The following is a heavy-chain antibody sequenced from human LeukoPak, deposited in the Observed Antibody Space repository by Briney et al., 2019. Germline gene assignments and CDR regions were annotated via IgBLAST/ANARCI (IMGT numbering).Heavy chain of an antibody. V-gene: IGHV3-7*01. CDR2: IMQDGSEK. J-gene: IGHJ4*02. Sequence: TGGSLRLSCAASGFTFSSYWMHWVRQAPGKGLEWVANIMQDGSEKYYVDSVRGRFTISRDNAKNSLYLQMNSLRAEDTAVYSCVRDGDTSGYTNWGQGTLVTVSS. CDR1: GFTFSSYW. CDR3: VRDGDTSGYTN. D-gene: IGHD3-22*01.